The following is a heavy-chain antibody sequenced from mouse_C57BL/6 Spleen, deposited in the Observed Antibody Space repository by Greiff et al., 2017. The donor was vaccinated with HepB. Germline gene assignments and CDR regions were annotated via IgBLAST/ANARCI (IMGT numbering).Heavy chain of an antibody. CDR1: GYTFTDYN. J-gene: IGHJ3*01. CDR2: INPNNGGT. V-gene: IGHV1-18*01. CDR3: ARKGCYGSSPWFAY. Sequence: EVQLQQSGPELVKPGASVKIPCKASGYTFTDYNMDWVKQSHGKSLEWIGDINPNNGGTIYNQKFKGKATLTVDKSSSPAYMKLRSLTSEDTAVYYCARKGCYGSSPWFAYWGQGTLVTVSA. D-gene: IGHD1-1*01.